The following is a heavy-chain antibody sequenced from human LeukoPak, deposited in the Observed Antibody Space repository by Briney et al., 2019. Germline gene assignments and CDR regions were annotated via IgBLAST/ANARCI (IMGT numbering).Heavy chain of an antibody. CDR2: INTDGSTT. D-gene: IGHD5-18*01. Sequence: GGSLRLSCAASGFTFSSYWMHWVRQAPGKGLVWVSRINTDGSTTTYADSVKGRFTISRDNAENSLYLQMNSLRVEDTAVYYCARDAGYGYWVIDYWGQGTLVTVSS. CDR1: GFTFSSYW. J-gene: IGHJ4*02. V-gene: IGHV3-74*01. CDR3: ARDAGYGYWVIDY.